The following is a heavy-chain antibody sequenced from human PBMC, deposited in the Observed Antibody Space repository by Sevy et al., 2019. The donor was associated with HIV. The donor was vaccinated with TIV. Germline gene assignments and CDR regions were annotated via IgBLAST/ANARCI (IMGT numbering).Heavy chain of an antibody. CDR3: ARDGARRFFFDY. J-gene: IGHJ4*02. V-gene: IGHV1-2*02. Sequence: ASVKVSCKASGYAFTGYYMHWVRQAPGQGLEWMGWITPNSGDTNYAQKFQGRDTMTRDTSISTAYMELSRLRSDDTAVYYCARDGARRFFFDYWGQGTLVTVSS. CDR2: ITPNSGDT. D-gene: IGHD6-6*01. CDR1: GYAFTGYY.